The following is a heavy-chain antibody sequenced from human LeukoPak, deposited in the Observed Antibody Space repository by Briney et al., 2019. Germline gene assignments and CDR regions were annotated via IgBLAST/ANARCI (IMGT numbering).Heavy chain of an antibody. CDR3: ARAAIAAARIYYYMDV. CDR1: GFTFSNYE. V-gene: IGHV3-48*03. Sequence: PGGSLRLSCAASGFTFSNYEINWVRQAPGRGLEWISYISGSGTSIYHANSVKGRFTISRDNAENSLYLQMNSLRAEDTAVYYCARAAIAAARIYYYMDVWGKGTTVTVSS. CDR2: ISGSGTSI. J-gene: IGHJ6*03. D-gene: IGHD6-13*01.